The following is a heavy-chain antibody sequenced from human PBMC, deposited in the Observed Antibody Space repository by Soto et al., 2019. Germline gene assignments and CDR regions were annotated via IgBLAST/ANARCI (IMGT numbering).Heavy chain of an antibody. CDR2: INHSGST. D-gene: IGHD6-13*01. J-gene: IGHJ4*02. V-gene: IGHV4-4*02. CDR1: GGYISSSNW. CDR3: AVGYYFDY. Sequence: SETMSLTCAVSGGYISSSNWWSWVRQPPGKGLEWIGEINHSGSTKYNPSLKSRVSISLDTSKNQFSLKLTSVTAADTAVFYCAVGYYFDYWGQGTLVTVSS.